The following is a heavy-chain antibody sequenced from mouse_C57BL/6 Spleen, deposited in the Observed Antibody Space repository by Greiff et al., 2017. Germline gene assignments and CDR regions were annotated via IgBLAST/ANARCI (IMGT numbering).Heavy chain of an antibody. V-gene: IGHV1-15*01. CDR1: GYTFTDYE. CDR3: TRRLALLRSYYFDY. J-gene: IGHJ2*01. Sequence: QVQLKESGAELVRPGASVTLSCKASGYTFTDYEMHWVKQTPVHGLEWIGAIDPETGGTAYNQKFKGKAILTADKSSSTAYMELRSLTSEDSAVYYWTRRLALLRSYYFDYWGQGTTLTVSS. CDR2: IDPETGGT. D-gene: IGHD1-1*01.